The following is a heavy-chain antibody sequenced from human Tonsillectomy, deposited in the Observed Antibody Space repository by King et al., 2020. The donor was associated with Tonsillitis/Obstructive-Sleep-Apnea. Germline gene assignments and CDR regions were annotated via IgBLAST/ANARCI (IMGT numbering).Heavy chain of an antibody. V-gene: IGHV4-39*01. CDR2: IYYSGST. J-gene: IGHJ4*02. Sequence: LPLQESGPGLVKPSETLSLTCTVSGGSISSSSYYWGWIRQPPGKGLEWIGSIYYSGSTYYYPSLKSRVTISVDTSKNQFSLKLSSVTAADTAVYYCASPGPYCSGGSCYLDYWGQGTLVTVSS. D-gene: IGHD2-15*01. CDR1: GGSISSSSYY. CDR3: ASPGPYCSGGSCYLDY.